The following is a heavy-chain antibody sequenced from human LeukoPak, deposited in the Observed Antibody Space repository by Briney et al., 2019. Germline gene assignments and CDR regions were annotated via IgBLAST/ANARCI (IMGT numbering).Heavy chain of an antibody. D-gene: IGHD1-26*01. CDR3: ARESGGSYFRY. Sequence: GGSLRLSCAASGCIVSGNYMSWVRQAPGKGLEWVSVIYSGDSTYYADSVKGRFTISRDNSKNTLYLQMNSLRVEDTAVYYCARESGGSYFRYWGQGTLVIVSS. V-gene: IGHV3-53*01. CDR1: GCIVSGNY. J-gene: IGHJ4*02. CDR2: IYSGDST.